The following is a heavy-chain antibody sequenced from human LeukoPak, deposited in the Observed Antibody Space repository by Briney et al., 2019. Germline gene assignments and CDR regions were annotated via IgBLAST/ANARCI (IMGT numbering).Heavy chain of an antibody. Sequence: PSETLSLTCTVSGASISSGSYYWSWIRQPAGKGLEWIGRIYTRGSTNYNPSLKSRVTISADTSKNQFSLKLSSVTATDAAVYYCARESPIIETRWGQGTLVTVSS. D-gene: IGHD2/OR15-2a*01. V-gene: IGHV4-61*02. J-gene: IGHJ4*02. CDR1: GASISSGSYY. CDR2: IYTRGST. CDR3: ARESPIIETR.